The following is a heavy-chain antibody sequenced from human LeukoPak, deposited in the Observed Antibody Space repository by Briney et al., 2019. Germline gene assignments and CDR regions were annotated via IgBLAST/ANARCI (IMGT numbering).Heavy chain of an antibody. Sequence: GASVKVSCKASGYTFINHYMNWVRQAPGQGLEWMGWISAYNGNTNYAQKLQGRVTMTTDTSTSTAYMELRSLRSDDTAVYYCARGGSYSSGWFQDYWGQGTLVTVSS. CDR2: ISAYNGNT. J-gene: IGHJ4*02. CDR1: GYTFINHY. D-gene: IGHD6-19*01. V-gene: IGHV1-18*04. CDR3: ARGGSYSSGWFQDY.